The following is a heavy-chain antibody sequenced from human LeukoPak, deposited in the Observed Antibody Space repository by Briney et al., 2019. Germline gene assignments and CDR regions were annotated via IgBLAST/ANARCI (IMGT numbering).Heavy chain of an antibody. CDR2: IDPNSGGT. V-gene: IGHV1-2*02. J-gene: IGHJ4*02. CDR1: GYTFTGQY. Sequence: ASVKVPCKASGYTFTGQYIHWVRQAPGQGLEWMGWIDPNSGGTNYAQKFQGRVTMTRDTSISTVYMELSRLTSDDTAVYYCASRSASGNWFLAYWGQGSLVTLSS. D-gene: IGHD3-10*01. CDR3: ASRSASGNWFLAY.